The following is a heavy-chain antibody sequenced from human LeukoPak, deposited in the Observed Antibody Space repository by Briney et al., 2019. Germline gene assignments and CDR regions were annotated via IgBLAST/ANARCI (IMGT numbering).Heavy chain of an antibody. J-gene: IGHJ4*02. CDR3: AKGSYYDSSGYRDTFDY. CDR2: IKSKTDGGTT. V-gene: IGHV3-15*01. D-gene: IGHD3-22*01. Sequence: GGSLRLSCAASGFTFSNAWMSWVRQAPGKGLEWVGRIKSKTDGGTTDYAAPVKGRFTISRDDSKNTLYLQMNSLKTEDTAVYYCAKGSYYDSSGYRDTFDYWGQGTLVTVSS. CDR1: GFTFSNAW.